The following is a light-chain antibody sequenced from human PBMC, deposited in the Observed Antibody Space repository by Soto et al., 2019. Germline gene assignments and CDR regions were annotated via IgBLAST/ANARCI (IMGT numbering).Light chain of an antibody. CDR2: GAS. V-gene: IGKV3-15*01. Sequence: EIVMTQSPATLSVSPGERATLSCRASQSVSSNLAWYQQKPVQAPRLLIYGASTRATGIPARFSGSGSGTEFTITLSSLQSEDFAVYDCQQYNNWPPWTFGQGTKVEIK. CDR1: QSVSSN. CDR3: QQYNNWPPWT. J-gene: IGKJ1*01.